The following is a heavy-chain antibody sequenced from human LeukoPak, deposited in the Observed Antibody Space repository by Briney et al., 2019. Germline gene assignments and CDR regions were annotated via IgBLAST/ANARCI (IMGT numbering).Heavy chain of an antibody. D-gene: IGHD2-2*02. CDR2: ISADNGNR. CDR3: ARDDCSSTSCYTDY. CDR1: GYSFTSYG. J-gene: IGHJ4*02. Sequence: ASVKVSCKASGYSFTSYGISWVRQAPGQGLEWMGWISADNGNRNYAQKLQGRVTMTTDTSTSTAYMELRSLRSDDTAVYYCARDDCSSTSCYTDYWGQGTLVTVSS. V-gene: IGHV1-18*01.